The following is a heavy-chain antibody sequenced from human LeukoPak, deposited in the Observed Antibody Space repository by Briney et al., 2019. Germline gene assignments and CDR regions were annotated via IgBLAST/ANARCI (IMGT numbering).Heavy chain of an antibody. CDR2: INDYSGNT. Sequence: SETLSLTCDVFGGPFTDYFWTWIRQSPGKGLEWIGEINDYSGNTNYNPSLNSRVSISLEKSKNQFSLELRSVTAADTAVYYCARGRIAKIVVVHSLQYGMDVWGQGTTVTVSS. V-gene: IGHV4-34*01. D-gene: IGHD3-22*01. J-gene: IGHJ6*02. CDR1: GGPFTDYF. CDR3: ARGRIAKIVVVHSLQYGMDV.